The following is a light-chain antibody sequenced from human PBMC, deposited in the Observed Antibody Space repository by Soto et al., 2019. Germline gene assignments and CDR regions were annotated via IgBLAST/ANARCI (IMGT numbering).Light chain of an antibody. CDR2: TSG. J-gene: IGKJ2*01. Sequence: IHMTQSPSSLSASVGDRITVTCRASLRITTYVNWYQLKPGEAPKLLISTSGTLQRGVPSRFSGSGSGTDFTLTITRLQPADFATYFCQQTYSTPYTFGQGTKLEIK. CDR3: QQTYSTPYT. V-gene: IGKV1-39*01. CDR1: LRITTY.